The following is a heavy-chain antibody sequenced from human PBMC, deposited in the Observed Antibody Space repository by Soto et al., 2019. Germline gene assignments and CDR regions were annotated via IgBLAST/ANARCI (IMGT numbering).Heavy chain of an antibody. J-gene: IGHJ4*02. CDR3: ARGRYGDY. CDR1: GYTFTSYG. V-gene: IGHV1-18*01. CDR2: ISAHNGNT. D-gene: IGHD1-1*01. Sequence: QVHLVQSGAEVKKPGASVKVACKGSGYTFTSYGITWVRQAPGQGLEWMGWISAHNGNTDYAQKLQGRVTVTRDTSTSTDYMELRSLRSDDTAVYYWARGRYGDYWGQGALVTVSS.